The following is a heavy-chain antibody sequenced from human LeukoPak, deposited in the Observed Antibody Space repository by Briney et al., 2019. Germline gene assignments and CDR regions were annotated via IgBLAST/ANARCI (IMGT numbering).Heavy chain of an antibody. D-gene: IGHD3-16*01. CDR1: GFTFNGYA. Sequence: GGSLRLSCATSGFTFNGYAMNWVRQAPGKGLEWVSIISGNGINTYYADSVKGRFTISRDDSKNTLYLQMNSLRADDTAIYYCARGVSDWGQGTLVTVAS. CDR2: ISGNGINT. V-gene: IGHV3-23*01. J-gene: IGHJ4*02. CDR3: ARGVSD.